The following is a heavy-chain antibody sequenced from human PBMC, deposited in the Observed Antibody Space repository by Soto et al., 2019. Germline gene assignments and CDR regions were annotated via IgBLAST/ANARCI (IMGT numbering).Heavy chain of an antibody. D-gene: IGHD2-2*03. J-gene: IGHJ4*02. CDR1: GGSISSGGYS. CDR2: IHYNGNT. CDR3: AREGNLGRWIQPLDS. Sequence: SETLSLTCAVSGGSISSGGYSWGWIRQPPGKGLEWIGNIHYNGNTKYSPSLKSRVTMSVDTSKNHFSLKLISVTTADTAVYFCAREGNLGRWIQPLDSWGQGTLVTVSS. V-gene: IGHV4-61*03.